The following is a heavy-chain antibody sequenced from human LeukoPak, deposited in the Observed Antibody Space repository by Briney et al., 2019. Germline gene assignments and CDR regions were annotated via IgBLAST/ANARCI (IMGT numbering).Heavy chain of an antibody. J-gene: IGHJ5*02. Sequence: GGSLRLSCAASGFTFSSYAMSWVRQAPGKGLEWVSAISGSGGSTYYADSVKGRFTISRDNSKNTLYLQMNSLRAEDTAVYYCAKGHGLRFSEQTYFDPWGQGTLVTVSS. V-gene: IGHV3-23*01. D-gene: IGHD3-3*01. CDR3: AKGHGLRFSEQTYFDP. CDR1: GFTFSSYA. CDR2: ISGSGGST.